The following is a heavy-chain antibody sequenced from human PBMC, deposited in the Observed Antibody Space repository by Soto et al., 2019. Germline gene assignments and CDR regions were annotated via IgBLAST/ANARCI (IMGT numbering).Heavy chain of an antibody. D-gene: IGHD3-3*01. CDR1: GYTFNTYG. V-gene: IGHV1-18*01. Sequence: GASVKVSCKTSGYTFNTYGINWVRQAPGQGLELMGWISAYDGKTTYAEKFQGRVTLTTDTSTSTAYMELRSLRSDDTAIYYGARDPREFWTSYWFDPWGQGTPVTVSS. CDR3: ARDPREFWTSYWFDP. CDR2: ISAYDGKT. J-gene: IGHJ5*02.